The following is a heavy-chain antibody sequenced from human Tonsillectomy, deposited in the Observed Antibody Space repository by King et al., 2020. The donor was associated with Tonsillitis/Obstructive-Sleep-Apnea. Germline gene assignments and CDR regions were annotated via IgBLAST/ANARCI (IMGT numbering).Heavy chain of an antibody. CDR1: GFTFSRYA. V-gene: IGHV3-23*04. J-gene: IGHJ4*02. D-gene: IGHD3-3*01. Sequence: VQLVESGGGLIQPGGSLRLSCAASGFTFSRYAMSWVRQAPGKGLEWVSVISGSGNNTHYADSVKGRFTISRDNSKNTLYLQMNSLRAEDTAVYYCAKSPYNDFWRNFDYWGQGTLVTVSS. CDR2: ISGSGNNT. CDR3: AKSPYNDFWRNFDY.